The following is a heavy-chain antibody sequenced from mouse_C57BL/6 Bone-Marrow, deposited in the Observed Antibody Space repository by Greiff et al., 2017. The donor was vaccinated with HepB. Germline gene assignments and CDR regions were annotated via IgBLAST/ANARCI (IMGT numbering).Heavy chain of an antibody. CDR3: ARQGGYCDY. CDR1: GFTFSSYG. Sequence: EVMLVESGGDLVKPGGSLKLSCAASGFTFSSYGMSWVRQTPDKRLEWVATISSGGSYTYYPDSVKGRFTISRDNAKNTLYLQMSSLKSEDTAMYYCARQGGYCDYWGQGTRVTV. D-gene: IGHD2-3*01. CDR2: ISSGGSYT. V-gene: IGHV5-6*01. J-gene: IGHJ2*03.